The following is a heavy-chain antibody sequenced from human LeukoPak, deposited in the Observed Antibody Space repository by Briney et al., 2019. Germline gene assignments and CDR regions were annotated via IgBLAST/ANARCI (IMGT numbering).Heavy chain of an antibody. V-gene: IGHV1-18*04. CDR2: ISAYNGNT. J-gene: IGHJ5*02. CDR1: GYTFTSYG. CDR3: ARDLVTMVRGVIIHWFDP. D-gene: IGHD3-10*01. Sequence: GASVKVSCKASGYTFTSYGISWVRQAPGQGLEWMGWISAYNGNTNYAQKLQGRVTMTTDTSTSTAYMELRSLRSDDTAVYYCARDLVTMVRGVIIHWFDPWAREPWSPSPQ.